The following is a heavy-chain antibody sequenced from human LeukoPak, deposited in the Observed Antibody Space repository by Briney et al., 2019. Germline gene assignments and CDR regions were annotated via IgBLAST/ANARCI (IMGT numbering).Heavy chain of an antibody. CDR1: GSTFSSYS. D-gene: IGHD6-19*01. J-gene: IGHJ3*02. Sequence: GGSLRLSCAASGSTFSSYSMNWVRQAPGKGLEWVSSISSSSNYIYYADSVKGRFTISRDNAKNSLYLQMNSLRAEDTALYHCARAVARDAFDIWGQGTMVTVSS. CDR3: ARAVARDAFDI. CDR2: ISSSSNYI. V-gene: IGHV3-21*04.